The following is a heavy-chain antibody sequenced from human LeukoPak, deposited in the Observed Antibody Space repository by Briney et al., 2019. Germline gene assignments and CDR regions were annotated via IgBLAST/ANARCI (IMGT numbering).Heavy chain of an antibody. CDR1: GFNFDRYT. J-gene: IGHJ4*02. Sequence: GGSLRLSCATSGFNFDRYTIHWVRQAPGKGLEWVSLAGWAGGTTFYSDSVRGRFTISRDSGRKSVYLQMNGLTTDDTAFYFCAKELDTMFFDYWGQGALVTVSS. CDR2: AGWAGGTT. CDR3: AKELDTMFFDY. V-gene: IGHV3-43*01. D-gene: IGHD3-10*02.